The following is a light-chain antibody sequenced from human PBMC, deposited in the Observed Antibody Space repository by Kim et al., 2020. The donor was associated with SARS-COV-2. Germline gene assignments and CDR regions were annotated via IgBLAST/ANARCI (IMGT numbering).Light chain of an antibody. CDR2: RNN. V-gene: IGLV1-47*01. CDR3: AAWDDILKGV. J-gene: IGLJ3*02. Sequence: QSVLTQPPSASETPGQRVTISCSGGNSNIGSNYVYWYQQLPGTAPKLLTYRNNQRPSGVPDRFSGSKSGTSASLAISGLRSEDEADYYCAAWDDILKGVFGGGTQLTVL. CDR1: NSNIGSNY.